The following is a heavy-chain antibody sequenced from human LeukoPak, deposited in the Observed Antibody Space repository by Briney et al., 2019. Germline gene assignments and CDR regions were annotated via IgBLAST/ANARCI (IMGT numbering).Heavy chain of an antibody. CDR2: IYYTGST. D-gene: IGHD3-22*01. CDR3: ARFDSSGYYYVAN. CDR1: GGSISRSSYY. Sequence: SETLSLTCSVSGGSISRSSYYWGWIRQPPGKGLEWIGSIYYTGSTFYNPSLKSRVTISVDTSKNQFSLKLSSVTAADTAVYYCARFDSSGYYYVANWGQGTLVTVSS. V-gene: IGHV4-39*07. J-gene: IGHJ4*02.